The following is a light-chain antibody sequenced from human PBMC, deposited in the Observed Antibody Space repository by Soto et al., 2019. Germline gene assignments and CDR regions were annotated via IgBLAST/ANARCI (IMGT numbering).Light chain of an antibody. J-gene: IGLJ2*01. CDR1: SSDVGGYNY. Sequence: QSALTQPASVSGSPGQSITISCTGTSSDVGGYNYVSWYQQHPGKAPKLMIYDVSNRPSGVSNRFSGSKSGNMASLTISGLQAEDEADYYWSSYTSSSVVFGGGTKLTVL. V-gene: IGLV2-14*01. CDR3: SSYTSSSVV. CDR2: DVS.